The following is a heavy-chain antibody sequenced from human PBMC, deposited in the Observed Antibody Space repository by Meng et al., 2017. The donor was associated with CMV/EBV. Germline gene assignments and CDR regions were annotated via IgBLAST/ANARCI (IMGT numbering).Heavy chain of an antibody. CDR1: GGSFSGYY. CDR3: ARGWDYDFWSAMGYFAY. D-gene: IGHD3-3*01. Sequence: GSLRLSCAVYGGSFSGYYWSWIRQPPGKGLEWIGEINHSGSTNYNPSLKSRVTISVDTSKNQFSLKLSSVTAADTAVYYCARGWDYDFWSAMGYFAYWGQGTLVTVSS. V-gene: IGHV4-34*01. CDR2: INHSGST. J-gene: IGHJ4*02.